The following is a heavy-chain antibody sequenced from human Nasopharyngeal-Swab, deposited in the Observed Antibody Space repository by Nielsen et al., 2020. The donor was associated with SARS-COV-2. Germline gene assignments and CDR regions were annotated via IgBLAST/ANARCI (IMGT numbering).Heavy chain of an antibody. V-gene: IGHV1-24*01. D-gene: IGHD3-3*01. J-gene: IGHJ6*02. CDR3: ATALTIFGADHYYHYYGMDV. CDR1: GYTLTELS. Sequence: ASVKVSCKVSGYTLTELSMHWVRQAPGKGLEWMGGFDPEDGETIYAQKFQGRVTMTEDTSTDTAYMELSSLRSEDTAVYYCATALTIFGADHYYHYYGMDVWGQGTTVTVSS. CDR2: FDPEDGET.